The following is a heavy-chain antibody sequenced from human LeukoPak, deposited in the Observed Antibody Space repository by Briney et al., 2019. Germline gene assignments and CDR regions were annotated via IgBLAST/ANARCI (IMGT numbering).Heavy chain of an antibody. CDR3: ARPTTVTTISADAFDI. CDR2: ISDISYYI. CDR1: GFTFPTYG. J-gene: IGHJ3*02. V-gene: IGHV3-21*01. D-gene: IGHD4-17*01. Sequence: GVSLRLSCAASGFTFPTYGMNWVRQSPGKGLEWVSSISDISYYIYYADSVKGRFTVSRDNARHSLYLQMNSLRAEDSSVYYCARPTTVTTISADAFDIWGQGTMVTVSS.